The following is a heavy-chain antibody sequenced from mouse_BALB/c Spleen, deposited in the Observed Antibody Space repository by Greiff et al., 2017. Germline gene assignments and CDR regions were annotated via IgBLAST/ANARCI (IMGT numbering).Heavy chain of an antibody. CDR3: ARERFITTATRAMDY. D-gene: IGHD1-2*01. Sequence: EVKLVESGGGLVQPGGSLRLSCATSGFTFTDYYMSWVRQPPGKALEWLGFIRNKANGYTTEYSASVKGRFTISRDNSQSNLYLQMNTLRAEDSATYYSARERFITTATRAMDYWGQGTSVTVSS. J-gene: IGHJ4*01. V-gene: IGHV7-3*02. CDR2: IRNKANGYTT. CDR1: GFTFTDYY.